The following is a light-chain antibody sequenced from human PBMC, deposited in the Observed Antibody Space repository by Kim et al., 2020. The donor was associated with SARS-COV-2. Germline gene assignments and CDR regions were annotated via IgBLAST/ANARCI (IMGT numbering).Light chain of an antibody. CDR3: VSYDTVLSAVV. CDR1: GSNIGAGID. J-gene: IGLJ2*01. Sequence: RVTVSCTGRGSNIGAGIDFHCYQLLPGAPTTILYYHNAPRPSGAPDRFSGSKSGSAAVMDSTRLLAEDDAYYCCVSYDTVLSAVVFGGGTQLTVL. V-gene: IGLV1-40*01. CDR2: HNA.